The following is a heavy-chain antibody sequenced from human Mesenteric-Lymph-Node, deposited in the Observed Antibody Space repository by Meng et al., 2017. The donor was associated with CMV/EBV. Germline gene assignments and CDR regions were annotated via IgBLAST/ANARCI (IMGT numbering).Heavy chain of an antibody. CDR1: GYTFTGYY. Sequence: ASVKVSCKASGYTFTGYYMHWVRQAPGQGLEWMGWINPNSGGTNYAQKFQGRVTMTRDTSISTAYMEVTRLRSDDTAVYYCATLSRNPGAYPFDYWGQGSLVTVSS. V-gene: IGHV1-2*02. CDR3: ATLSRNPGAYPFDY. CDR2: INPNSGGT. D-gene: IGHD1-14*01. J-gene: IGHJ4*02.